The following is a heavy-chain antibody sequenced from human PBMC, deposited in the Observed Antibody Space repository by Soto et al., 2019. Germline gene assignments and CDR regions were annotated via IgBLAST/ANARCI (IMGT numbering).Heavy chain of an antibody. D-gene: IGHD3-10*01. CDR1: GLTFRSYA. Sequence: PGGSLRLSCAASGLTFRSYAMHWVRQAPGKGLEWVAASSYDGRETFYADSAKGRFTVSKEMSKNTAFLQMNALRHEDTAVYFCARDSGWPILNFDNWGQGTLVTVSS. CDR2: SSYDGRET. V-gene: IGHV3-30*04. CDR3: ARDSGWPILNFDN. J-gene: IGHJ4*02.